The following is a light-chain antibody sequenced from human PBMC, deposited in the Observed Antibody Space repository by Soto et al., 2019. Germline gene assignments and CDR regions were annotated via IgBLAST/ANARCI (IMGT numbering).Light chain of an antibody. CDR2: GAS. V-gene: IGKV3-20*01. CDR1: QPVSANY. Sequence: VVLTQSPATLSLSPGERATLSCRANQPVSANYLAWYQQKTGQAPRLLLYGASSRATGIPDRFSGSVSGTEFTLTVTRLEPGDFAVFYCHQYGSSPFTCGRGPKVDIK. J-gene: IGKJ3*01. CDR3: HQYGSSPFT.